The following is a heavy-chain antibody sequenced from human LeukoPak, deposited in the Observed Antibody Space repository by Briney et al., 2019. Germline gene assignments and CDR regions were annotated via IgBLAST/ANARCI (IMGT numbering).Heavy chain of an antibody. J-gene: IGHJ3*01. V-gene: IGHV3-30-3*01. Sequence: PGGSLRLSCAASGFTFTYYAMHWVRQAPGKGLEWVSVVSNDGSNQDYTDSVKGRFTISRDDSKSTVYLQMNSLRVDDTAMYYCAKDSAIVVVTATRGGLLTWGQGTMVTVSS. CDR2: VSNDGSNQ. CDR3: AKDSAIVVVTATRGGLLT. CDR1: GFTFTYYA. D-gene: IGHD2-21*02.